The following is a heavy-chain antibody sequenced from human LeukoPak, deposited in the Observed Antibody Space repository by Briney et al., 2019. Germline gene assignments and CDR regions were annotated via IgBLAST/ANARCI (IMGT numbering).Heavy chain of an antibody. CDR2: IYTSGST. Sequence: SETLSLTCTVSGGSISSYYWSWIRQPAGKGLEWIGRIYTSGSTNYNPSLKSRVAMSVDTSKNQFSLKLSSVTAADTAVYYCARDSGPKAVADPVDYWGQGTLVTVSS. V-gene: IGHV4-4*07. D-gene: IGHD6-19*01. CDR3: ARDSGPKAVADPVDY. J-gene: IGHJ4*02. CDR1: GGSISSYY.